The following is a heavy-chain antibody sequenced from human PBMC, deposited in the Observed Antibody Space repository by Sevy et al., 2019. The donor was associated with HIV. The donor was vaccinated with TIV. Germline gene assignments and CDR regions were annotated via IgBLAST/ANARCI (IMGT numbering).Heavy chain of an antibody. CDR3: ARDSCSGGSCYQSCVY. CDR1: GYTFTNYR. Sequence: ASVKVSCKAYGYTFTNYRINWVRQAPGQGLEWMGWISPYNGDTNYAQKFQGRVSMTTDTSTTTGYMELRSLRSDDTAVYYCARDSCSGGSCYQSCVYWGQGTLVTVSS. D-gene: IGHD2-15*01. V-gene: IGHV1-18*01. J-gene: IGHJ4*02. CDR2: ISPYNGDT.